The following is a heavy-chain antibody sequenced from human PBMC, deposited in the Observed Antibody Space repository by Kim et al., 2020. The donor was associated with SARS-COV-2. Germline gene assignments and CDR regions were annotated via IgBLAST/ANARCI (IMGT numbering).Heavy chain of an antibody. CDR1: GFTFSSYG. CDR2: ISYDGSNK. V-gene: IGHV3-30*18. Sequence: GGSLRLSCAASGFTFSSYGMHWVRQAPGKGLEWVAVISYDGSNKYYADSVKGRFTISRDNSKNTLYLQMNSLRAEDTAVYYCAKDLTMIVVVTPYYFDYWGQGTLVTVSS. D-gene: IGHD3-22*01. J-gene: IGHJ4*02. CDR3: AKDLTMIVVVTPYYFDY.